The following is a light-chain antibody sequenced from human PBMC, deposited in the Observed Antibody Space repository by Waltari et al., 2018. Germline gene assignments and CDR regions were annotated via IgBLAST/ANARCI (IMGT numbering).Light chain of an antibody. CDR2: EVN. V-gene: IGLV2-23*02. CDR3: CSYAGSYTLL. Sequence: QSALTQPASVSGSPGQSITISCTGTSRDVGSYNLASWYQQHPGKAPKLMIYEVNKRPSGVSNRFSGSKSGNTASLTSSGLQAEDEADYYCCSYAGSYTLLFGGGTKLTVL. CDR1: SRDVGSYNL. J-gene: IGLJ2*01.